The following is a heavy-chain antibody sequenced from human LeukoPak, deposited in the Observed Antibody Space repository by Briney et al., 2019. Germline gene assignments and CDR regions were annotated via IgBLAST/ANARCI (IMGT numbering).Heavy chain of an antibody. CDR3: ASMVRGVSNWFDP. J-gene: IGHJ5*02. D-gene: IGHD3-10*01. CDR2: IYYSGST. Sequence: SETLSLTCTVSGGSISSYYWSWIRQPRGKGLEWIGYIYYSGSTNYNPSLKSRVTISVDTSKNQFSLKLTSVTAADTAVYYCASMVRGVSNWFDPWGQGTLVTVSS. V-gene: IGHV4-59*01. CDR1: GGSISSYY.